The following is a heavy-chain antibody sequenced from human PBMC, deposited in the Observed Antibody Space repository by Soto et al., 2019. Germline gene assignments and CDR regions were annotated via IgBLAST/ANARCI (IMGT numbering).Heavy chain of an antibody. V-gene: IGHV4-59*08. Sequence: SETLSLTCTVSGGCISSYYWSWIRQPPGKGLEWIGYIYYSGSTNYNPSLKSRVTISVDTSKNQFSLKLSSVTAADTAVYYCARRSGYNFYYNYYGMDVWGQGTTVTVSS. CDR2: IYYSGST. J-gene: IGHJ6*02. CDR1: GGCISSYY. CDR3: ARRSGYNFYYNYYGMDV. D-gene: IGHD3-22*01.